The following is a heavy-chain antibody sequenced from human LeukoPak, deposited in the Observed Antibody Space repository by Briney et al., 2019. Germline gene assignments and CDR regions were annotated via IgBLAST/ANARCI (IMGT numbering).Heavy chain of an antibody. D-gene: IGHD3/OR15-3a*01. CDR3: ACTREYKYDVWNYYFDF. Sequence: PSETLSLTCAVYGGSFSGYYWSWIRQPPGKGLEWIGEINHSGSTNYNPSLKSRVTISIDTSKNQFSLKLSSVTAADTAIYYCACTREYKYDVWNYYFDFWGQGTLVTVSS. J-gene: IGHJ4*02. CDR1: GGSFSGYY. CDR2: INHSGST. V-gene: IGHV4-34*01.